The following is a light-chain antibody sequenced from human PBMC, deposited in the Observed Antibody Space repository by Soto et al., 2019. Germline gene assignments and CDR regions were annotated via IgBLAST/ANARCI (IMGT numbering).Light chain of an antibody. Sequence: QSVLTQPASVSGSLGQSITISCTGTSIDVGGHDFVAWYQQHPGKAPKLIIYDVTHRPSGVSDRFSGSKSANTASLTISGLQAEDEADYYCSTYTGGSTLEVFGGGTKLTVL. V-gene: IGLV2-14*03. CDR1: SIDVGGHDF. J-gene: IGLJ2*01. CDR2: DVT. CDR3: STYTGGSTLEV.